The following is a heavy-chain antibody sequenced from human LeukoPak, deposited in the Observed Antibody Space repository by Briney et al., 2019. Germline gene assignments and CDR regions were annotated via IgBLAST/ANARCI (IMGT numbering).Heavy chain of an antibody. CDR2: TYPGDSDT. CDR1: GYRFSIYW. J-gene: IGHJ5*02. CDR3: AHLSSSYWFDP. V-gene: IGHV5-51*01. D-gene: IGHD6-13*01. Sequence: PGESLKISCKGSGYRFSIYWIAWVRQMPGKGLEWLGITYPGDSDTRYSPSFQGQVTISADKSISTAYLQWSSLKASDTAMYYCAHLSSSYWFDPWGQGTLVTVSS.